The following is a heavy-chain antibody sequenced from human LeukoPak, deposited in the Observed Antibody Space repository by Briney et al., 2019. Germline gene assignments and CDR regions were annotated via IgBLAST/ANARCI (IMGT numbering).Heavy chain of an antibody. CDR1: GGSISSGDYY. J-gene: IGHJ4*02. CDR3: ARKRRDGYNLGYFDY. Sequence: SETLSLTCTVSGGSISSGDYYWSWIRQPPGEGLEWIGYIYYSGSTYYNPSLKSRLTISVDTSKNQFSLKLSSVTAADTAVYHCARKRRDGYNLGYFDYWGQGTLVTVSS. D-gene: IGHD5-24*01. V-gene: IGHV4-30-4*08. CDR2: IYYSGST.